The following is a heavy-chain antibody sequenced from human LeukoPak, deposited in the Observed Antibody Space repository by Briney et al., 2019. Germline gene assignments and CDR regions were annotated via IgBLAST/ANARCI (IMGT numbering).Heavy chain of an antibody. CDR1: SGSVSSSRFY. D-gene: IGHD1-26*01. J-gene: IGHJ4*02. V-gene: IGHV4-39*01. Sequence: SETLSLTCSVSSGSVSSSRFYWGWIRQSPGNGLEWIGAIYDSVSTYRNPSLKSRVTISVDTSKNQLFLQLNSVTAADTAVYYCARSAGATRSDYYFDSWGQGTLVTVST. CDR2: IYDSVST. CDR3: ARSAGATRSDYYFDS.